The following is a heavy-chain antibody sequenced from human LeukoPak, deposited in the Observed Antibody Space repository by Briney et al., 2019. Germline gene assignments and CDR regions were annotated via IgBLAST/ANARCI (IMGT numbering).Heavy chain of an antibody. CDR2: IYPGDSDT. CDR3: ARLDYYDSSGYYSPFDF. CDR1: GYSFISYW. J-gene: IGHJ4*02. Sequence: GESLKISCKGSGYSFISYWIAWVRQMPGKGLEWMGIIYPGDSDTRYSPSFQGQVTISADKSIRTAYLQWSSLKASDTAMYYCARLDYYDSSGYYSPFDFWGQGTLVTVSS. V-gene: IGHV5-51*01. D-gene: IGHD3-22*01.